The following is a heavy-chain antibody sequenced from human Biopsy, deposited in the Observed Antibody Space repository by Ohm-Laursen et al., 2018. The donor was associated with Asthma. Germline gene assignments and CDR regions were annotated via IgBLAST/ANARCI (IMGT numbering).Heavy chain of an antibody. J-gene: IGHJ6*02. D-gene: IGHD3-9*01. CDR1: GGSISSGGYY. CDR2: IYYSGST. CDR3: ARVPHYDILTGFTLRYYYGMDV. V-gene: IGHV4-31*03. Sequence: SDTLSLTCTVSGGSISSGGYYWSWIRQHPGKGLEWIGYIYYSGSTYYSPSLKSRVTISVDTSKNQFSLKLSSVTAADTAVYYCARVPHYDILTGFTLRYYYGMDVWGQGTTVTVSS.